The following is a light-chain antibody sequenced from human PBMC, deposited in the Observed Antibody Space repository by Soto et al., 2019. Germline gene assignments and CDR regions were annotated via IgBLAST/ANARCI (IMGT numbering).Light chain of an antibody. CDR1: QTVRNN. CDR2: GAS. V-gene: IGKV3-15*01. J-gene: IGKJ5*01. CDR3: QQYNNWPIT. Sequence: EIVLTQSPGTLSLSPGERATLSCRASQTVRNNYLAWYHQKPGQXPRLLIYGASTRATGIPARFSGSGSGTELTITISSLQSEDGEVYYCQQYNNWPITFGQGTRLEIK.